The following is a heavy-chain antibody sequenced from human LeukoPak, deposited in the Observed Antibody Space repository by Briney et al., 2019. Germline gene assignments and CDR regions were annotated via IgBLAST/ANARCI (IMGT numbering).Heavy chain of an antibody. CDR2: IYPGDSDT. CDR3: ARGGYGQLVFNWFDP. J-gene: IGHJ5*02. V-gene: IGHV5-51*01. Sequence: GESLKISCKGSGYSFTSYWIGWVRQMPGKGLEWMGIIYPGDSDTRYSPSFQGQVTISADKSISTAYLQWSSLKASGTAMYYCARGGYGQLVFNWFDPWGQGTLVTVSS. CDR1: GYSFTSYW. D-gene: IGHD6-6*01.